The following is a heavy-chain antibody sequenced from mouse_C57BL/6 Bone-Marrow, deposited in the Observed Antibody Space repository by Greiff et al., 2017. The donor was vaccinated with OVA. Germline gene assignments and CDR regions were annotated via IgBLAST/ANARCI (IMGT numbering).Heavy chain of an antibody. J-gene: IGHJ2*01. D-gene: IGHD2-2*01. CDR2: IYPRSGNT. CDR3: ARRGYGYDFDY. Sequence: VQLQQSGAELARPGASVKLSCKASGYTFTSYGISWVKQRTGQGLEWIGVIYPRSGNTSYNEKFKGKATLTADKSSSTAYMELRSLTSEDAAVYFCARRGYGYDFDYWGQGTTLTVSS. V-gene: IGHV1-81*01. CDR1: GYTFTSYG.